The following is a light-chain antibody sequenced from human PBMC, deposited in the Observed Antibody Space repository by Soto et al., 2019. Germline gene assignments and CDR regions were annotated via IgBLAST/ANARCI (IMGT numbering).Light chain of an antibody. V-gene: IGKV3-20*01. CDR3: QQYKNWPPLT. Sequence: ELAQSPGTLSLSPGERATLSCRTSQSVSSNYLAWYQQKPGQAPRLLIYGASSRATGIPDRFSGSGSGTDFTLTISRLEPEDFAVYYCQQYKNWPPLTFGGGTKVDIK. J-gene: IGKJ4*01. CDR2: GAS. CDR1: QSVSSNY.